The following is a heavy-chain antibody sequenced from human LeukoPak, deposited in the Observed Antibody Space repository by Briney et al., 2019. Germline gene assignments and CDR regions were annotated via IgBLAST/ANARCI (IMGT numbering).Heavy chain of an antibody. D-gene: IGHD1-1*01. J-gene: IGHJ4*02. Sequence: SGTLSLTCTVSGGSVSGGNYYCSWIRQSPGKGLEWIGYIHYSGSTVYNPSLKSRVTMSIDTSKNQFSLNLSSVTAADTAVYYCARTGSTGGYWGQGTPVTVSS. V-gene: IGHV4-61*01. CDR1: GGSVSGGNYY. CDR3: ARTGSTGGY. CDR2: IHYSGST.